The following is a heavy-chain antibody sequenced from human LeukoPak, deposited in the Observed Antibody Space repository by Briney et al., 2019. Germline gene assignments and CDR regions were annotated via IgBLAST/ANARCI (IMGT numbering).Heavy chain of an antibody. J-gene: IGHJ4*02. CDR2: INPNSGGT. Sequence: GGSLRLSCAASGFTFSSYDMHWVRQAPGQGLEWMGWINPNSGGTNYAQKFRGRVTMTRDTSISTAYMELSRLRSDDTAVYYCARDPTQLVSFDYWGQGTLVTVSS. CDR3: ARDPTQLVSFDY. D-gene: IGHD6-6*01. V-gene: IGHV1-2*02. CDR1: GFTFSSYD.